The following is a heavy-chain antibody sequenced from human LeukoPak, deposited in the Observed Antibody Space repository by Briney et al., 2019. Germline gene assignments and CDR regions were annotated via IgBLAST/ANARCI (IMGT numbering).Heavy chain of an antibody. CDR3: ARSPLYSSSIVVDY. J-gene: IGHJ4*02. V-gene: IGHV3-33*01. CDR1: GFTFSSYG. Sequence: PGRSLRLSCAASGFTFSSYGMHWVRQAPGKGLEWVAVIWYDGSNKYYADSVKGRFTISRDNSKNTLYLQMNSLRAEDTAVYYCARSPLYSSSIVVDYWGQGTLVTVSS. CDR2: IWYDGSNK. D-gene: IGHD6-6*01.